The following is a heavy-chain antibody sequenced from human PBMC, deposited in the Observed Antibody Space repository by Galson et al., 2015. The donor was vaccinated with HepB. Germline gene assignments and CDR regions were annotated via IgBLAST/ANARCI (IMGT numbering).Heavy chain of an antibody. V-gene: IGHV1-2*02. CDR1: GYTFTGYY. CDR3: ARGPTVTTDYYYYYMDV. Sequence: SCKASGYTFTGYYMHWVRQAPGQGLEWMGWINPNSGGTNYAQKFQGRVTMTRDTSISTAYMELSRLRSDDTAVYYCARGPTVTTDYYYYYMDVWGKGTTVTVSS. D-gene: IGHD4-17*01. J-gene: IGHJ6*03. CDR2: INPNSGGT.